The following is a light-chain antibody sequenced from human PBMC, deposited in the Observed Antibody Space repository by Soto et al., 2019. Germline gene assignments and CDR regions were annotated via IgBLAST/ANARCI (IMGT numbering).Light chain of an antibody. J-gene: IGLJ3*02. CDR3: QSYDSSLSAWKV. Sequence: QSVLTQPPSVSGAPGQRVSISCTGTTTNIGAGYDVNWYQLLPGTAPKLLIYANINRPSGVPDRFSGSKSGASAFLVITGLQAEDEADYYCQSYDSSLSAWKVFGGGTKLTVL. V-gene: IGLV1-40*01. CDR1: TTNIGAGYD. CDR2: ANI.